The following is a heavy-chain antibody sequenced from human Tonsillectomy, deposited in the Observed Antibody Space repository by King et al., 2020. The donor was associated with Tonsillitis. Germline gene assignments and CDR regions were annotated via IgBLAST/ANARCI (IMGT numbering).Heavy chain of an antibody. CDR2: ISGSGGST. V-gene: IGHV3-23*04. Sequence: VQLVESGGGLVQPGGSLRLSCAASGFTFSNYAMSWVRQAPGKGLEWVSTISGSGGSTYYADSVKGRFTISRDNSKNTLYLQMNSLRAEDTAVYYCAKALRVVVPAATTPDYWGQGTLVTVSS. J-gene: IGHJ4*02. CDR3: AKALRVVVPAATTPDY. D-gene: IGHD2-2*01. CDR1: GFTFSNYA.